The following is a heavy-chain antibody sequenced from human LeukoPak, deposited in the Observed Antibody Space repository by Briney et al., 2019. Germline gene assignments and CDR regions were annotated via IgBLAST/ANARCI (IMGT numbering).Heavy chain of an antibody. CDR2: INYSGST. CDR3: ARLARLTLIRGVTGYHSLDV. CDR1: GDSINNLY. Sequence: SETLSLTCTVSGDSINNLYWSWIRQPPEGGLEYIGYINYSGSTNYNPSIKSRLTISLDTSKRQFSMKLSSVTAADTAVYYCARLARLTLIRGVTGYHSLDVWGKGTKVTVSS. J-gene: IGHJ6*04. D-gene: IGHD3-10*01. V-gene: IGHV4-59*11.